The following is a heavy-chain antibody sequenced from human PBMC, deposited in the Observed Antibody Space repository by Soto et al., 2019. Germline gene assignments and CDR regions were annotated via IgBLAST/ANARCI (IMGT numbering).Heavy chain of an antibody. D-gene: IGHD6-19*01. CDR3: ARSAIAVNGLFDH. V-gene: IGHV4-39*02. CDR1: GGFISTSSYY. Sequence: QLQLQESGPGLVKPSETLSLTCTVSGGFISTSSYYWGWVRQPPGKGLEWIGTIYYTGYTYYNPSLKSRVAMSVDTSKDHFSLNLTSVIAADTAIYYCARSAIAVNGLFDHWGLGTLVTVSP. CDR2: IYYTGYT. J-gene: IGHJ4*02.